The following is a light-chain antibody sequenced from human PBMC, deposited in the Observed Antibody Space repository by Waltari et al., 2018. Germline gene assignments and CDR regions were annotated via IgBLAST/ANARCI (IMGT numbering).Light chain of an antibody. J-gene: IGLJ3*02. V-gene: IGLV4-69*01. CDR1: SGHSTNV. Sequence: QLVLTQSPSASASLGASVKLTCTLSSGHSTNVIAWLQKRPEKGPRFVMKVNSEGSHSKGDGIPVRFSGSSSWAERYLTISSLQAEDEADYYCQTGGHGTWVFGGGTKLTVL. CDR3: QTGGHGTWV. CDR2: VNSEGSH.